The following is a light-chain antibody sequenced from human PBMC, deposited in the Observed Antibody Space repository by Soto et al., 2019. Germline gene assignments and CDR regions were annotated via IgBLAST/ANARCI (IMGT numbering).Light chain of an antibody. CDR2: EAS. Sequence: EIVLTQSPSTLSLSPGERATLTCRASQSISSYLAWYQQKPGQAPRLLVYEASNQDTGVRARFSGSGSGTDLTLTISILDPQDFAFYNCQQRSNYPSSITFGQGTRLEI. V-gene: IGKV3-11*01. CDR1: QSISSY. CDR3: QQRSNYPSSIT. J-gene: IGKJ5*01.